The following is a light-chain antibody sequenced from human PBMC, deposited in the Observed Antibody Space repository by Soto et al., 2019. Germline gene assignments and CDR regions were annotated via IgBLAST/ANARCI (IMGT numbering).Light chain of an antibody. V-gene: IGKV4-1*01. CDR2: DAS. J-gene: IGKJ1*01. CDR1: QSILKTSNNWNY. CDR3: QQYETFSGT. Sequence: DIVMTQSPDSLAVPLGERATINCRSSQSILKTSNNWNYLAWYQQKPGEAPKLLIYDASALPRGVPSRFSGSGSGTKFTLTIASLQPDDFATYYCQQYETFSGTFGPGTKVDIK.